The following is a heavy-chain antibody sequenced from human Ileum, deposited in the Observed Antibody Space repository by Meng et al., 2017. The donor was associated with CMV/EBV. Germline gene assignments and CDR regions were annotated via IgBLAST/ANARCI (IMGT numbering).Heavy chain of an antibody. J-gene: IGHJ4*02. Sequence: GESLKISCARSGFTFSNYWMSWVRQAPGEGLEWGANINPNANANYYVDSVKGRFTISRDNAKSSLFLQMASLRAEDTAMYYGTTPGCSSTTCYTRLYYWGQGTVVTVSS. D-gene: IGHD2-2*02. CDR1: GFTFSNYW. V-gene: IGHV3-7*03. CDR2: INPNANAN. CDR3: TTPGCSSTTCYTRLYY.